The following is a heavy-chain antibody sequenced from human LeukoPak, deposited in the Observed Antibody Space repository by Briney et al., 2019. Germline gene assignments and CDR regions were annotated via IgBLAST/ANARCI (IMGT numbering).Heavy chain of an antibody. CDR3: AKDREGTIADYFDY. D-gene: IGHD1-7*01. CDR2: ISGSGGST. CDR1: GFTFSSYA. Sequence: GGSLRLSCAASGFTFSSYAMNWVRQAPGKGLEWVSAISGSGGSTYYADSVKGRFTISRDNSKNTLYLQMNSLRGEDTAVYYCAKDREGTIADYFDYWGQGTLVTVSS. J-gene: IGHJ4*02. V-gene: IGHV3-23*01.